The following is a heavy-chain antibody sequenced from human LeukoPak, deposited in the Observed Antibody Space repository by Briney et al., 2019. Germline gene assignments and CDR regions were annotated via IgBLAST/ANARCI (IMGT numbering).Heavy chain of an antibody. CDR3: ARGVVRRGPDNWFDP. Sequence: SETLSLTCTVSGGSISSYYWSWIWQPAGKGLEWIGRIYTSGSTNYNPSLKSRVTMSVDTSKNQFSLKLSSVTAADTAVYYCARGVVRRGPDNWFDPWGQGTLVTVSS. CDR2: IYTSGST. J-gene: IGHJ5*02. V-gene: IGHV4-4*07. CDR1: GGSISSYY. D-gene: IGHD2-2*01.